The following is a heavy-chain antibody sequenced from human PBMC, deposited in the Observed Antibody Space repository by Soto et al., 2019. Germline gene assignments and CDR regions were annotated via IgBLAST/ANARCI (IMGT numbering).Heavy chain of an antibody. CDR3: AYSTGWYRHDV. V-gene: IGHV4-4*02. CDR1: GDSISNSRW. J-gene: IGHJ3*01. CDR2: IFHSGDT. Sequence: QVQLQESGPGLVKPSGTLSLTCAVSGDSISNSRWWTWVRQPPGKGLEWIGDIFHSGDTNYNPSLKSRVFISVDKSQNPFSLKVSSVTAADTAVDYCAYSTGWYRHDVWGQGTLVTVSS. D-gene: IGHD6-19*01.